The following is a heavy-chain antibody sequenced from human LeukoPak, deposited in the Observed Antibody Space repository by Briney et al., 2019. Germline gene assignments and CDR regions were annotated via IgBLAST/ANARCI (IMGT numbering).Heavy chain of an antibody. D-gene: IGHD3-10*01. Sequence: GGSLRLSCAASGFTFSSYSMNWVRQAPGKGLEWVSAISGSGGSTYYADSVKGRFTISRDNSKNTLYLQMNSLRAEDTAVYYCAKDWYGSGSYFTGTDWGQGTLVTVSS. J-gene: IGHJ4*02. CDR3: AKDWYGSGSYFTGTD. CDR2: ISGSGGST. V-gene: IGHV3-23*01. CDR1: GFTFSSYS.